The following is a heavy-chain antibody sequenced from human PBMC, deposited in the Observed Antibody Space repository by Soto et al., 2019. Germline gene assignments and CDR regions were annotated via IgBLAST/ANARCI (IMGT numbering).Heavy chain of an antibody. V-gene: IGHV1-69*02. CDR2: IIPILGIA. CDR1: GGTFSSYT. D-gene: IGHD4-4*01. J-gene: IGHJ6*03. Sequence: ASVKVSCKASGGTFSSYTISWVRQAPGQGLEWMGRIIPILGIANYAQKFQGRVTITADKSTSTAYMELSSLRSEDTAVYYCAIGKPPLSDYSNGDYYYYYMDVWGKGTTVTVSS. CDR3: AIGKPPLSDYSNGDYYYYYMDV.